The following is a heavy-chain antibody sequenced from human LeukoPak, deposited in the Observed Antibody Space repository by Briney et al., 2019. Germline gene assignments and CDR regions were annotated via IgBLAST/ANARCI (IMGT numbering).Heavy chain of an antibody. CDR1: GFTFSSYA. CDR2: ISGSGGST. CDR3: AMRSPRGEQLVLTYFYF. V-gene: IGHV3-23*01. J-gene: IGHJ4*02. Sequence: GGSLRLSCAVSGFTFSSYAMGWVRQAPGKGLDWVSGISGSGGSTYYADSVKGRFTISRDNSKDTLYLQMNSLRAEDTAVYYCAMRSPRGEQLVLTYFYFWGQGTLVTVSS. D-gene: IGHD6-6*01.